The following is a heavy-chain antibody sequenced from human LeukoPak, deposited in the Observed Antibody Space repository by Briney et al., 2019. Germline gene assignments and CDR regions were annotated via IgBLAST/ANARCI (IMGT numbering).Heavy chain of an antibody. CDR3: ARWGGSYSGAFDI. Sequence: GGSLRLSCAASGFTFSSYSMNWVRQAPGKGLEWVSSISSSSSYIYYADSVKGRFTISRDSAKNSLYLQMNSLRAEDTAVYYCARWGGSYSGAFDIWGQGTMVTVSS. D-gene: IGHD1-26*01. CDR1: GFTFSSYS. V-gene: IGHV3-21*01. CDR2: ISSSSSYI. J-gene: IGHJ3*02.